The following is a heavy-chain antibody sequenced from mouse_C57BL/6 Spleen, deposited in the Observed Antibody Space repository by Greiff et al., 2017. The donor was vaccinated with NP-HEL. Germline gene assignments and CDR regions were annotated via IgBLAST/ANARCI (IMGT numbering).Heavy chain of an antibody. Sequence: VQLQQSGAELVRPGASVTLSCKASGYTFTDYEMHWVKQTPVHGLEWIGAIDPEPGGTAYNQKFKGKAILTADKSSSPAYMGLRSLTSEDSAVYYFTIRAFDYWGQGTTLTVSS. CDR1: GYTFTDYE. CDR3: TIRAFDY. V-gene: IGHV1-15*01. CDR2: IDPEPGGT. J-gene: IGHJ2*01.